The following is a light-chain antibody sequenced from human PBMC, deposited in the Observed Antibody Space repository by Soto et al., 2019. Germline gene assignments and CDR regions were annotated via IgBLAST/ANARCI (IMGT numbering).Light chain of an antibody. CDR2: DVN. CDR1: SSDVGGYNY. CDR3: SSYTSSSTHVV. Sequence: QSALTQPASVSGSPGQSITISCTGTSSDVGGYNYVSWYQQHPGKAPKLMIYDVNNRPSGVSNRFSGSKSGNTASLTISGLQAEDEADYPCSSYTSSSTHVVFGGGTQLTVL. J-gene: IGLJ2*01. V-gene: IGLV2-14*01.